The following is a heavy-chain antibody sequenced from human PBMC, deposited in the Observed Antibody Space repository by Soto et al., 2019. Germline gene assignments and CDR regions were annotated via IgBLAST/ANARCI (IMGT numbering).Heavy chain of an antibody. V-gene: IGHV4-31*03. CDR1: GGSIASGGYY. D-gene: IGHD2-8*01. CDR3: AREGPVSYWFDP. CDR2: IHNNGPT. Sequence: PSETLSLTCTISGGSIASGGYYWSWIRQHPTEVLEWIGYIHNNGPTYYNPSLTGRVSISADRSKTQFSLNVYSVNAADTGVCYCAREGPVSYWFDPWGPGVLVAVSS. J-gene: IGHJ5*02.